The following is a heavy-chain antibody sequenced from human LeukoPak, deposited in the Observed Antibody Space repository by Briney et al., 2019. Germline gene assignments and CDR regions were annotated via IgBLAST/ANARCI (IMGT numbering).Heavy chain of an antibody. CDR3: ARDLPTTAFDI. V-gene: IGHV4-30-4*08. CDR2: IYYSGST. D-gene: IGHD1-7*01. Sequence: SQTLSLSCTVSGGSISSGDYYWSWIRQPPGKGLEWIGYIYYSGSTYYNPSLKSRVTISVDTSKNQFSLKLSSVTAADTAVYYCARDLPTTAFDIWGQGTMVTVSS. J-gene: IGHJ3*02. CDR1: GGSISSGDYY.